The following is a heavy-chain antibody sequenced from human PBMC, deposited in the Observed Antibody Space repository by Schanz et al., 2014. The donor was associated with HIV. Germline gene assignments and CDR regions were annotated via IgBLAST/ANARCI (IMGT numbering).Heavy chain of an antibody. D-gene: IGHD6-6*01. V-gene: IGHV3-33*06. Sequence: QVQLVESGGGVVQPGRSLRLSCAASGFTFSSYGMHWVRQAPGKGLEWVAGIWYDGTNKYYADSVKGRFTISRDNSKKRLYLQMNSLRAEDTAVYYCANTEFPYSSSSDYYYGMDVWGQGTTVTVSS. CDR2: IWYDGTNK. J-gene: IGHJ6*02. CDR3: ANTEFPYSSSSDYYYGMDV. CDR1: GFTFSSYG.